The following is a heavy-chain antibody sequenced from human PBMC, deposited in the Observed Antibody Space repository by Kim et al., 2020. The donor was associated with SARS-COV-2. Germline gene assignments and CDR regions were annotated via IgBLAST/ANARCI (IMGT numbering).Heavy chain of an antibody. CDR3: AKVGVATIEDF. V-gene: IGHV3-7*03. J-gene: IGHJ4*02. D-gene: IGHD5-12*01. Sequence: YVDSVNGRFTISRDNARNSLYLQMNSLRAEDTAVYYCAKVGVATIEDFWGQGSLVTVSS.